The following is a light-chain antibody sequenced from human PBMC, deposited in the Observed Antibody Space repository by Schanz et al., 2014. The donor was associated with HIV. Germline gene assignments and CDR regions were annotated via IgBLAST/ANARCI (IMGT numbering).Light chain of an antibody. J-gene: IGKJ4*02. V-gene: IGKV3-20*01. CDR3: QHYGDSRGT. CDR1: QRLSSSY. Sequence: EIVLTQSPGTLSLSPGERGTLSCRASQRLSSSYLAWYQQKRDQPPRLVIYATSTRAAGIPDRFSGTGSGTDFTLTISSLEPEDFAVYYCQHYGDSRGTFGGGTKVDI. CDR2: ATS.